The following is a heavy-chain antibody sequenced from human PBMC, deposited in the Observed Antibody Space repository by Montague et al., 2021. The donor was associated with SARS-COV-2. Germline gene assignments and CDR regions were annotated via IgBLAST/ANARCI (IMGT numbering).Heavy chain of an antibody. Sequence: SETLSLTCSVSGDSITKGYWNWVRQPPGKGLEWIGHFLYGGTTDYNPSLTGRVDISADTSKNQLSLKLTSVTAADTATYYCTKEGYGSGTYGWFDPWGHGTLVTVSS. J-gene: IGHJ5*02. D-gene: IGHD3-10*01. CDR1: GDSITKGY. CDR3: TKEGYGSGTYGWFDP. CDR2: FLYGGTT. V-gene: IGHV4-59*01.